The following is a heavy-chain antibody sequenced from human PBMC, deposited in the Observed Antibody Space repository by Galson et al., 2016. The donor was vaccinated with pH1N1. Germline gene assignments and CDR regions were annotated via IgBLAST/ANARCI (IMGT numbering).Heavy chain of an antibody. V-gene: IGHV4-39*07. CDR2: IHHTGNT. D-gene: IGHD6-19*01. Sequence: LSLTCTVSGGSIRSGSYYWSWIRQPPGKGLEWIGTIHHTGNTDYKPSLKNRLTISLETSKNQFSLQLISVTAADTAMYYCARRYSSGWSGGDDAFDIWGQGTMVTVSS. CDR3: ARRYSSGWSGGDDAFDI. CDR1: GGSIRSGSYY. J-gene: IGHJ3*02.